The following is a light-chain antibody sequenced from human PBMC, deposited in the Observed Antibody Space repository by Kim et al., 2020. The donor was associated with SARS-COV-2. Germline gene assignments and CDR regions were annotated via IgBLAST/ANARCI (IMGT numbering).Light chain of an antibody. Sequence: GERATRYCRTGRSVSSTYLAWYQNKPGQAPRLVISGKSTRATGIPDRFSGSGSGTDFTLTISRLEPEDFAVYYCQHYGTSPPMYTFGQGTKLEI. CDR3: QHYGTSPPMYT. J-gene: IGKJ2*01. V-gene: IGKV3-20*01. CDR1: RSVSSTY. CDR2: GKS.